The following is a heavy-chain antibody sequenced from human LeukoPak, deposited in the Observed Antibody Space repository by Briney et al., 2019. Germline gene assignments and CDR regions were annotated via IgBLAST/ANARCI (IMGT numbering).Heavy chain of an antibody. Sequence: SQTLSLTCTVSGGSISSGSYYWSWIRQPAGKGLEWIGSIYHSGSTYYNPSLKSRVTISVDTSKNQFSLKLSSVTAADTAVYYCARLVSGGIDYWGQGTLVTVSS. CDR3: ARLVSGGIDY. J-gene: IGHJ4*02. CDR2: IYHSGST. V-gene: IGHV4-61*02. D-gene: IGHD6-13*01. CDR1: GGSISSGSYY.